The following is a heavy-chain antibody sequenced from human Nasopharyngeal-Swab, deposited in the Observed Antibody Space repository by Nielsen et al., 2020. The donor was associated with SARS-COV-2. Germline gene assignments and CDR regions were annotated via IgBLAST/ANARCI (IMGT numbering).Heavy chain of an antibody. J-gene: IGHJ3*02. D-gene: IGHD6-13*01. CDR3: SRIATAGTNAFDI. V-gene: IGHV3-7*05. CDR2: IKQDGSEK. Sequence: GESLKIPCAASGFTFSSYWMSWVRQAPGKGLEWVANIKQDGSEKYYVDSVKGRFTISRDNAKNSLYLQMNSLRAEDTAVYYCSRIATAGTNAFDIWGQGTMVTVSS. CDR1: GFTFSSYW.